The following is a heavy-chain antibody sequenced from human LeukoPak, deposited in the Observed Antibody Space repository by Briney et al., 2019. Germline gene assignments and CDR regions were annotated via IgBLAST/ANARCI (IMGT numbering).Heavy chain of an antibody. CDR1: GGSISNSSFY. CDR2: IYYSGST. V-gene: IGHV4-39*01. CDR3: ARHTEEYYYDSSGYYLDY. D-gene: IGHD3-22*01. J-gene: IGHJ4*02. Sequence: PSETLSLTCSVSGGSISNSSFYWGWVRQPPGKGLEWIGSIYYSGSTYYNPSLKSRVTISVDTSKNQFSLKLSSVTAADTAVYYCARHTEEYYYDSSGYYLDYWGQGTLVTVSS.